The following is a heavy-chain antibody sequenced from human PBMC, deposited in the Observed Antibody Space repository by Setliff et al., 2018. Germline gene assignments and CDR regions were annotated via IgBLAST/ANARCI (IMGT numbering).Heavy chain of an antibody. Sequence: ASETLSLTCNVYGGSFDTYYWSWIRQPPGKGLEWFGEINHSGSGDYNPSFKGRVTIPVDTSKKQFSLTLTSVTAADTALYYCRQAVVGRDVFDIWGQGTVVTVSS. CDR3: RQAVVGRDVFDI. J-gene: IGHJ3*02. V-gene: IGHV4-34*01. CDR2: INHSGSG. D-gene: IGHD1-1*01. CDR1: GGSFDTYY.